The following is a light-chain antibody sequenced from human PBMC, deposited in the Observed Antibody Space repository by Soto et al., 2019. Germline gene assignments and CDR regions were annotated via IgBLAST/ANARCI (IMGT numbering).Light chain of an antibody. CDR1: QSVSSSY. J-gene: IGKJ1*01. CDR2: GAS. Sequence: ESVLTQSPGTLSLSPGERATLSCRASQSVSSSYLAWYQQKPGQAPRLLIYGASSRATGIPDRFSGSESGTDFTLTISRLEPEDFAVYYCQQYGSSPFGQGTKVDIK. V-gene: IGKV3-20*01. CDR3: QQYGSSP.